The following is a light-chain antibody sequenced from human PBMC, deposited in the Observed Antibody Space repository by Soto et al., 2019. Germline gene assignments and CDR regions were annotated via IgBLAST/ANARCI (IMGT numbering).Light chain of an antibody. CDR1: HSFNSSY. J-gene: IGKJ1*01. V-gene: IGKV3-20*01. Sequence: EIVLTQSPDTLSLFPGERATLSSRARHSFNSSYLVWYQQKPGQAPRLLIYGASSRATGIPDRFSGSGSGTDFTLTISRLEPEDFAIYYCQQYESSRTFGQGTKVDIK. CDR2: GAS. CDR3: QQYESSRT.